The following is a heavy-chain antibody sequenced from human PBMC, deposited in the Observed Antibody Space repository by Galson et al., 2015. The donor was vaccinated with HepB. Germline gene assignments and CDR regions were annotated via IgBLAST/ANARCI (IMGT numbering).Heavy chain of an antibody. D-gene: IGHD2-15*01. CDR2: INPSGGST. V-gene: IGHV1-46*01. CDR3: ARDDEYCSGGSCSAFDI. Sequence: SVKVSCKASGYTFTSYYMHWVRQAPGQGLEWMGIINPSGGSTSYAQKFQGRATVTRDTSTSTVYMELSSLRSEDTAVYYCARDDEYCSGGSCSAFDIWGQGTMVTVSS. J-gene: IGHJ3*02. CDR1: GYTFTSYY.